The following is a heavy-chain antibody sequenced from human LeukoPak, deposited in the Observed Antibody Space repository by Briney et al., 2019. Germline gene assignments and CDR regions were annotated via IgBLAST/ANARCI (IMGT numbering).Heavy chain of an antibody. Sequence: SETLSLTCAVYVESVSGYYWSWIRQPPGKGLEWIGEIHRSGSTNYNPSLESRVTLSVDTSKNQFSLRLTSVTAADTAVYYCARFGVYCSSRSCSKLYYFDYWGQGTLVTVSS. D-gene: IGHD2-2*01. V-gene: IGHV4-34*01. CDR2: IHRSGST. J-gene: IGHJ4*02. CDR1: VESVSGYY. CDR3: ARFGVYCSSRSCSKLYYFDY.